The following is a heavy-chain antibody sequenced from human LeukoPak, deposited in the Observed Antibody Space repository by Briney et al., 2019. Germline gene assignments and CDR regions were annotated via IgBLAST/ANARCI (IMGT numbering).Heavy chain of an antibody. D-gene: IGHD6-19*01. CDR2: ILYDGSKE. CDR1: GFTFSSYA. CDR3: ARDRGLLDGSSRWYFDY. J-gene: IGHJ4*02. Sequence: PGGSLRLSCAVSGFTFSSYAMHWVRQAPGKGLEWVAIILYDGSKEYYADSVKGRFTISRDNSKNTLYLQMNSLRPEDTAVYYCARDRGLLDGSSRWYFDYWGQGTLVTVSS. V-gene: IGHV3-30-3*01.